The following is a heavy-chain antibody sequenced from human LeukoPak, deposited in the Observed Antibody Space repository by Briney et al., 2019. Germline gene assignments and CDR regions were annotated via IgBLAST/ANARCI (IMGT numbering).Heavy chain of an antibody. Sequence: GGSLRLSCAASGFTVSSNYMSWVRQAPGKGLEWVSVIYSGGSTYYADSVKGRFTISRDNSKNTLYLQMNSLRAEDTAVYYCAGDGWGVGVATPLDYWGQGTLVTVSS. CDR1: GFTVSSNY. CDR3: AGDGWGVGVATPLDY. CDR2: IYSGGST. V-gene: IGHV3-66*01. J-gene: IGHJ4*02. D-gene: IGHD1-26*01.